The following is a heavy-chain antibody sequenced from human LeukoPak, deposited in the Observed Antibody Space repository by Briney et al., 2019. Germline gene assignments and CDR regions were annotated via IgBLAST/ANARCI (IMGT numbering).Heavy chain of an antibody. CDR2: IIPIFGTA. J-gene: IGHJ5*02. D-gene: IGHD6-13*01. CDR1: GGTFSSYA. Sequence: SVKVSCKASGGTFSSYAISWVRQAPGQGLEWMGGIIPIFGTANCAQKFQGRVTITTDESTSTAYMELSSLRSEDTAVYYCARGIAAAGTLPSRFDPWGQGTLVTVSS. CDR3: ARGIAAAGTLPSRFDP. V-gene: IGHV1-69*05.